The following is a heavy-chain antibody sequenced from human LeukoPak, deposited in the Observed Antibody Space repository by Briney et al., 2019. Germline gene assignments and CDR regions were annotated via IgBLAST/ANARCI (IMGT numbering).Heavy chain of an antibody. J-gene: IGHJ4*02. CDR1: GVSISSSSYY. CDR2: IYYSGST. V-gene: IGHV4-39*07. Sequence: PSETLSLTCTVSGVSISSSSYYWGWIRQPPGKGLEWIGSIYYSGSTYYNPSLKSRVTISVDTSKNQFSLKLSSVTAADTAVYYCARAYYYGSGSYGLDYWGQGTLVSVSS. CDR3: ARAYYYGSGSYGLDY. D-gene: IGHD3-10*01.